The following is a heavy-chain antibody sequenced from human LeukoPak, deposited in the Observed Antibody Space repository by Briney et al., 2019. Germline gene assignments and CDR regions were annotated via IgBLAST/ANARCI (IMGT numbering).Heavy chain of an antibody. D-gene: IGHD3-9*01. Sequence: GGSLRLSCAASGFTFSSYSMNWVRQAPGKGLEWVSSISSSSYIYYADSVKGRFTISRDNAKNSLYLQMNSLRAEDTAVYYCNVLRYFDGFDYWGQGTLVTVSS. V-gene: IGHV3-21*01. CDR2: ISSSSYI. CDR1: GFTFSSYS. J-gene: IGHJ4*02. CDR3: NVLRYFDGFDY.